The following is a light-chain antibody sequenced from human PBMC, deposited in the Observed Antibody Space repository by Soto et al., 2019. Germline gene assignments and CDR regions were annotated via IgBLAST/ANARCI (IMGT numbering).Light chain of an antibody. CDR3: QQYSRSPIT. CDR1: QSVSSSY. V-gene: IGKV3-20*01. J-gene: IGKJ5*01. Sequence: EIVLTQSPGTLSLSPGERATLSCRASQSVSSSYLAWYQQKPGQAPRLLIYGASSRATGIPDRFSGGGSGTDFTLTISRLEPEDFPVYYCQQYSRSPITFAQGTRLE. CDR2: GAS.